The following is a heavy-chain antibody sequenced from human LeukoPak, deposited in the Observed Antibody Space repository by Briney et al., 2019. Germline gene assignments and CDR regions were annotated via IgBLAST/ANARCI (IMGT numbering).Heavy chain of an antibody. J-gene: IGHJ6*02. CDR1: GGSISSGGYY. D-gene: IGHD1-26*01. CDR3: ARVGGTNYYYYGMDV. Sequence: PSETLSLTCTVSGGSISSGGYYWSWIRQHPGKGLEWIGYIYYSGSTYYNPSLKSRVTISVDTSKNQFSLKLSSVTAADTAVYYCARVGGTNYYYYGMDVWGQGTTVTVSS. V-gene: IGHV4-31*03. CDR2: IYYSGST.